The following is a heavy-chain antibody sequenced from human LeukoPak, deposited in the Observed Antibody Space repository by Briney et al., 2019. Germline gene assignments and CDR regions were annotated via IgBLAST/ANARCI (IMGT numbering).Heavy chain of an antibody. D-gene: IGHD3-10*01. J-gene: IGHJ5*02. CDR1: GFTFSSYW. Sequence: GGSLRLSCTASGFTFSSYWMSWVRQAPGKGLEGVANIKQDGSEKYYVDSVKGRFTISRDNAKNSLYLQMNSLRAEDTAVYYCARDRDYSIDYYGSGSYYNWFDPRGQGTLVTVSS. V-gene: IGHV3-7*01. CDR3: ARDRDYSIDYYGSGSYYNWFDP. CDR2: IKQDGSEK.